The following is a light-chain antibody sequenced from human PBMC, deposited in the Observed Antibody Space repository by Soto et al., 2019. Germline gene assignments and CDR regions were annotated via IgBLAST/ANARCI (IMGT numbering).Light chain of an antibody. CDR2: EVN. Sequence: QSVLPQPASVSGSPGQSITISCTGTSSDVGSYNLVSWYQQLPGKAPKLIIYEVNERPSGISDRFSGSKSGNTASPTISGLQGEDEADYYCCSYVGSSILMFGGGTKVTVL. CDR1: SSDVGSYNL. CDR3: CSYVGSSILM. J-gene: IGLJ3*02. V-gene: IGLV2-23*02.